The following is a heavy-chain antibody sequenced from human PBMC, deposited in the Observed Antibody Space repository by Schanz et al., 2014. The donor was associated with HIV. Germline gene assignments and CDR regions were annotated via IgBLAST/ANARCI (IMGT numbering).Heavy chain of an antibody. D-gene: IGHD6-13*01. CDR1: GGTLISTYG. Sequence: QVKLVQSGAEVKRPGSTVKVSCTASGGTLISTYGFSWARQAPGQGLEWMGWISAYNGNTNDAQKLQGRVTITADESTRTAYMELSRLSSEDAAIYYCARRELGAPRYRSWAGEAHYYGMDVWGQGTTVTVSS. CDR3: ARRELGAPRYRSWAGEAHYYGMDV. J-gene: IGHJ6*02. CDR2: ISAYNGNT. V-gene: IGHV1-69*19.